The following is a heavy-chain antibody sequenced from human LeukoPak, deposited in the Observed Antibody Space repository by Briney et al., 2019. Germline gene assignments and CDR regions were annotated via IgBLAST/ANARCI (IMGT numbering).Heavy chain of an antibody. Sequence: SETLSLTCAVYGGSFSGYCWSWIRQPPGKGLEWIGEINHSGSTNYNPSLKSRVTISVDTSKNQFSLKLSSVTAADTAVYYCARAYGYSSGWYFYFDYWGQGTLVTVSS. J-gene: IGHJ4*02. V-gene: IGHV4-34*01. CDR2: INHSGST. D-gene: IGHD6-19*01. CDR1: GGSFSGYC. CDR3: ARAYGYSSGWYFYFDY.